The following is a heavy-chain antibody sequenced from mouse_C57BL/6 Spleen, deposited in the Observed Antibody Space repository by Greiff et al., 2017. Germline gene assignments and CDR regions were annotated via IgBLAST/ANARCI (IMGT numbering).Heavy chain of an antibody. D-gene: IGHD1-1*01. J-gene: IGHJ3*01. Sequence: QVQLQQPGAELVRPGTSVKLSCKASGYTFTSYWMHWVKQRPGQGLEWIGVIDPSDSYTNYNQKFKGKATLTVDTSSSTAYMQLSSLTSEDSAVYYCARGLLQEGFAYWGQGTLVTDSA. CDR2: IDPSDSYT. CDR1: GYTFTSYW. CDR3: ARGLLQEGFAY. V-gene: IGHV1-59*01.